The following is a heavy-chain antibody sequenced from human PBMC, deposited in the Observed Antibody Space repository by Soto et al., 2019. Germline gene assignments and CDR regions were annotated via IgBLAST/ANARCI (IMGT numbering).Heavy chain of an antibody. V-gene: IGHV4-30-2*01. CDR2: IYHSGNT. Sequence: PSETLSLTCAVSGGSISSGGYSWSWIRQPPGKGLEWIGYIYHSGNTYYNPSLKSRVTMSVDRSKNQFSLKLNSVTAADTAVYYCARHNYGSGSTYFDYWGQGTLVTVSS. J-gene: IGHJ4*02. CDR1: GGSISSGGYS. CDR3: ARHNYGSGSTYFDY. D-gene: IGHD3-10*01.